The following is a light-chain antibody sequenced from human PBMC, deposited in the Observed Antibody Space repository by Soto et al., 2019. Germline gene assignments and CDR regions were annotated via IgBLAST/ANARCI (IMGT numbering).Light chain of an antibody. J-gene: IGLJ2*01. CDR1: SSDVGSYNL. CDR2: EVT. V-gene: IGLV2-23*02. CDR3: CSYAGSSTFVV. Sequence: QSALTQPASVSGSPGQSITISCTGTSSDVGSYNLVSWYQQHPGKAPKVMIYEVTKRPSGVSNRFSGSKSGNTASLTISGLQAEDEADYYCCSYAGSSTFVVFGGGTKVTV.